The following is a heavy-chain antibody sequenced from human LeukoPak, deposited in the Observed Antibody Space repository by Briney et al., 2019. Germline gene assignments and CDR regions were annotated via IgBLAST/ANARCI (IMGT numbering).Heavy chain of an antibody. V-gene: IGHV4-30-2*01. Sequence: SETLSLTCAVSGVSISTGGYSWSWIRQPPGKGLEWIGYIYHSGSTYYNPSLKSRVTISVDRSKNLFSLKLTSVTAADTAVYYCARTRVPGSYSPKGPFDYWGQGTLVTVSS. J-gene: IGHJ4*02. CDR3: ARTRVPGSYSPKGPFDY. D-gene: IGHD1-26*01. CDR2: IYHSGST. CDR1: GVSISTGGYS.